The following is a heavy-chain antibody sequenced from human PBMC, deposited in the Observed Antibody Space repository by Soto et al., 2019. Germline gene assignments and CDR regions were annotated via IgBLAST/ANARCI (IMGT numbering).Heavy chain of an antibody. CDR3: ARGVLH. CDR2: IFYSGST. Sequence: QVQLQESGPGLVKPSQTLSLTCTVSGGSISSGGYSWSWIRQHPGKGLEWIGYIFYSGSTSYNPSLKSRGTISVDTSKNQFSLKVSSVTAADTAVYYCARGVLHWGQGTLVTVSS. V-gene: IGHV4-31*03. J-gene: IGHJ4*02. CDR1: GGSISSGGYS.